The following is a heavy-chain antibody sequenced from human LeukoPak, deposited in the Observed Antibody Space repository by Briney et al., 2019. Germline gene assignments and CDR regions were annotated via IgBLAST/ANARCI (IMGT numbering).Heavy chain of an antibody. V-gene: IGHV3-33*01. D-gene: IGHD3-22*01. CDR3: ARSYYYDSSHTVDY. CDR2: IWYDGSNK. J-gene: IGHJ4*02. Sequence: GGSLRLSCAASGFTFSSYGMHWVRQAPGKGLEWVAVIWYDGSNKYYADSVKGRFTISRDNSKNTLYLQMNSLRAEDTAAYYCARSYYYDSSHTVDYWGQGTLVTVSS. CDR1: GFTFSSYG.